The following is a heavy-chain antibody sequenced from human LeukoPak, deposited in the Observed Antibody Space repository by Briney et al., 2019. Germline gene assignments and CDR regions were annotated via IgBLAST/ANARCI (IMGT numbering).Heavy chain of an antibody. Sequence: PGGSLRLSCAASGFTFSSYAMSWVRQAPGKGLEWVSGISGSGGSTNYADSVRGRFTISRDNSKNTLYLQLNSLRAEDTAVYYCAKGGSVATTYYFDYWGQGTLVTVSS. V-gene: IGHV3-23*01. CDR2: ISGSGGST. J-gene: IGHJ4*02. D-gene: IGHD1-26*01. CDR3: AKGGSVATTYYFDY. CDR1: GFTFSSYA.